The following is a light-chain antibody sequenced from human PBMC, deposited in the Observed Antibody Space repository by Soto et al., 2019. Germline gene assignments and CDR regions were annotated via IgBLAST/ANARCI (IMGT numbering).Light chain of an antibody. V-gene: IGKV3-20*01. CDR2: GAS. Sequence: EIVMTQSPATLSVSPGERATLSCTASQNINSDLAWYQQRPGQAPRLLIYGASNRATGIPDRFSGSGSGTDFTLTISRLEPEDFAVYYCQQYGGSPRTFGQGTKV. CDR3: QQYGGSPRT. J-gene: IGKJ1*01. CDR1: QNINSD.